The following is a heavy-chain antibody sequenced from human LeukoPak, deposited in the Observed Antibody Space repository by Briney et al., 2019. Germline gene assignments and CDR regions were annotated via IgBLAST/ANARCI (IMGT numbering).Heavy chain of an antibody. CDR1: GFTVSSNY. V-gene: IGHV3-66*01. J-gene: IGHJ4*02. CDR2: IYSGGST. CDR3: ARDPSGERWLQFNY. D-gene: IGHD5-24*01. Sequence: PGGSLRLPCAASGFTVSSNYMSWVRQAPGKGLEWVSVIYSGGSTYYADSVKGRFTISRDNAKTSLYLQMNSLRAEDTAVYYCARDPSGERWLQFNYWGQGTLVTVSS.